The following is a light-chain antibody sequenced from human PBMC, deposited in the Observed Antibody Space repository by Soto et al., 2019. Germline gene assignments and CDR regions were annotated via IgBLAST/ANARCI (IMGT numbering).Light chain of an antibody. CDR1: GGHSTYT. J-gene: IGLJ7*01. Sequence: QAVVTQSSSASASLGSSVKLTCTLSGGHSTYTIAWHQQQPGKAPRYLMKIERSGSYNKGSGVPDRFSGSSSGADRYLTISNLQSEDEADYYCETWDSNTHTVFGGGTQLTVL. CDR3: ETWDSNTHTV. CDR2: IERSGSY. V-gene: IGLV4-60*03.